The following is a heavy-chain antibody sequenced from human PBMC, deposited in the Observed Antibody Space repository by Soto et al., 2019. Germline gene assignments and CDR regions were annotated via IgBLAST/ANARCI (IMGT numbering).Heavy chain of an antibody. V-gene: IGHV4-61*01. CDR3: ARVCIAAAGTDYYYYGMDV. D-gene: IGHD6-13*01. Sequence: QVQLQESGPGLVKPSETLSLTCTVSGGSVSSGSYYWSWIRQPPGKGLEWIGYIYYSGSTNYNPSLQSRVTISVDTSKNQFSLKLSSVTAADTAVYYCARVCIAAAGTDYYYYGMDVWGQGTTVTVSS. CDR1: GGSVSSGSYY. J-gene: IGHJ6*02. CDR2: IYYSGST.